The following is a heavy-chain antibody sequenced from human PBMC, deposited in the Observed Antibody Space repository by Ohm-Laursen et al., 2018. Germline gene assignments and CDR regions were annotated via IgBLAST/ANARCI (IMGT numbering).Heavy chain of an antibody. Sequence: SDTLSLTCAVSGYSISSAYYWGWIRQAPGQGLEWIGSIYHPGNTYYNPSLKRRVRISVDTSKNQFSRKLNSVTAADTAVYYCARDSGPPKYYYYGLDVWGQGTTVTVSS. J-gene: IGHJ6*02. V-gene: IGHV4-38-2*02. CDR3: ARDSGPPKYYYYGLDV. CDR1: GYSISSAYY. D-gene: IGHD1-14*01. CDR2: IYHPGNT.